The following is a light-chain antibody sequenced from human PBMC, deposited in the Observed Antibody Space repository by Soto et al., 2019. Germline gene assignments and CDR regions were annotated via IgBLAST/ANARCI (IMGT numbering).Light chain of an antibody. CDR3: SSYAGSNDLHII. V-gene: IGLV2-8*01. J-gene: IGLJ2*01. CDR2: EVS. Sequence: QSALTQPPSASGSPGQSVTISCTGTSSDVGGYNFVSWYQQHPGKAPKLMIYEVSKRPSGVPDRFSGSKSGSTVSLTVSGLQAEDEADYYCSSYAGSNDLHIIFGGGTKLTVL. CDR1: SSDVGGYNF.